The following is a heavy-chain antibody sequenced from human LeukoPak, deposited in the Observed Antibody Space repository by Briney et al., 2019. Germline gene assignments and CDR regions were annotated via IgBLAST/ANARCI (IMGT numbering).Heavy chain of an antibody. Sequence: GGSLRLSCATSGFTFSAYAMTWVRQAPGKGLEWVSLISGSGITYYADSVKDRFTVSRDNSKNTLYLQMKSLRAEDTAVYYCAKDGLGELLTYYYYYMDVWGKGTTVTVSS. D-gene: IGHD1-26*01. CDR1: GFTFSAYA. CDR3: AKDGLGELLTYYYYYMDV. CDR2: ISGSGIT. J-gene: IGHJ6*03. V-gene: IGHV3-23*01.